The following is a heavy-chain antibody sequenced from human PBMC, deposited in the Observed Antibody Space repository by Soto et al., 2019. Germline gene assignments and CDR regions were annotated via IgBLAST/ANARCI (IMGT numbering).Heavy chain of an antibody. CDR2: IYYSGST. V-gene: IGHV4-59*01. Sequence: SETLSLTCTVSGVSISSYYWSWIRQPPGKGLEWIGYIYYSGSTNYNPSLKSRVTISVDTSKNQFSLKLSSVTAADTAVYYCARQSYKLLWFEFDYWGQGTLVTVSS. CDR3: ARQSYKLLWFEFDY. J-gene: IGHJ4*02. CDR1: GVSISSYY. D-gene: IGHD3-10*01.